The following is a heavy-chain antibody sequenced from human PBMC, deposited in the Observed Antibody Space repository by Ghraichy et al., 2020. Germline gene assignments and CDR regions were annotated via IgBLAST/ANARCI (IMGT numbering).Heavy chain of an antibody. CDR2: ISGNGATT. CDR3: AKTLFGGADY. Sequence: GGSLRLSCAASGFTFSTYVMSWVRQAPGKGLEWVSGISGNGATTSYADSVKGRFTISRDNSKNMVFMQMNSLRDDDTAAYYCAKTLFGGADYWGQGTLVTVSS. D-gene: IGHD2-21*01. CDR1: GFTFSTYV. J-gene: IGHJ4*02. V-gene: IGHV3-23*01.